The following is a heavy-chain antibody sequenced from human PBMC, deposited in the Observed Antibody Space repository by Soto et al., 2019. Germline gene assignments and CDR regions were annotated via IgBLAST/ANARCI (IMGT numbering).Heavy chain of an antibody. V-gene: IGHV1-58*02. Sequence: QMQLVQSGPEVKKPGTSVKVSCKASGFTFTSSAMQWVRQARGQRLEWIGWIVVGSGNTNYAQKFQERVTITRDMSTSTAYMELSSLRSEDTAVYYCAAASSYCSGGSCYCGAFDIWGQGTMVTVSS. D-gene: IGHD2-15*01. CDR1: GFTFTSSA. J-gene: IGHJ3*02. CDR2: IVVGSGNT. CDR3: AAASSYCSGGSCYCGAFDI.